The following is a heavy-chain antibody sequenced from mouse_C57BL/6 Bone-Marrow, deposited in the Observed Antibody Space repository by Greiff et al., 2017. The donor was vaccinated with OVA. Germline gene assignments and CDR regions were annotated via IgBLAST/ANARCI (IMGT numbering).Heavy chain of an antibody. V-gene: IGHV1-50*01. Sequence: QVQLQQSGAELVKPGASVKLSCKASGYTFTSYWMQWVKQRPGQGLEWIGEIDPSDSYTNYNQKFKGKATLTVDTSSSTAYMQLSSLTSEDSAVYYCARAEVPRLTLYYYAMDYWGQGTSVTVSS. D-gene: IGHD1-2*01. CDR3: ARAEVPRLTLYYYAMDY. CDR1: GYTFTSYW. CDR2: IDPSDSYT. J-gene: IGHJ4*01.